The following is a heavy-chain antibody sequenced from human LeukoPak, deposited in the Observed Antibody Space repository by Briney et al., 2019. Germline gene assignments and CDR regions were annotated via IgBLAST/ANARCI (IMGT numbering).Heavy chain of an antibody. V-gene: IGHV5-51*01. J-gene: IGHJ5*02. CDR3: ARTFYGSGSLNWFDP. Sequence: GESLKISCKGSGYSFTSYWIGWVRQMPGKGLEWMGIIYPGDSDTRYSPSFHGQATISADKSISTAYLQWSSLRASDTAMYYCARTFYGSGSLNWFDPWGQGTLVTVSS. CDR2: IYPGDSDT. CDR1: GYSFTSYW. D-gene: IGHD3-10*01.